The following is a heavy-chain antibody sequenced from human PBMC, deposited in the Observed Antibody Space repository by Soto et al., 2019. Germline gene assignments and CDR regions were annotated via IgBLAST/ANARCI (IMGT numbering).Heavy chain of an antibody. D-gene: IGHD3-10*01. CDR3: AGLGSGSSYYYYYGMDV. CDR2: IYYSGST. J-gene: IGHJ6*02. CDR1: GGSISSSSYY. Sequence: SETLSLTCTVSGGSISSSSYYWGWIRQPPGKGLEWIGSIYYSGSTYYNPSLKSRVTISVDTSKNQFSLKLSSVTAADTAVYYCAGLGSGSSYYYYYGMDVWGQGTTVTVSS. V-gene: IGHV4-39*01.